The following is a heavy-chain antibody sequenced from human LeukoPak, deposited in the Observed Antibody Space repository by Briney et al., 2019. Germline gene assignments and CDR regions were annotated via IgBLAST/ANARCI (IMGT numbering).Heavy chain of an antibody. Sequence: PGKSLRLSCAASGFTFDDYAMHWVRQAPGKGLEWVSGISWNSGSIGYADSVKGRFTISRDNAKNSLYLQMNSLRAEDTALYYCAKGVLGDDYYYYMDVWGKGTTVTISS. J-gene: IGHJ6*03. CDR1: GFTFDDYA. CDR3: AKGVLGDDYYYYMDV. V-gene: IGHV3-9*01. D-gene: IGHD3-10*01. CDR2: ISWNSGSI.